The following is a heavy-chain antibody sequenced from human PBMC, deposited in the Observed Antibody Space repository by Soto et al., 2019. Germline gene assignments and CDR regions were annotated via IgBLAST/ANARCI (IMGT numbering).Heavy chain of an antibody. V-gene: IGHV3-23*01. CDR2: ISGSGGST. J-gene: IGHJ4*02. CDR3: ASPYPQLRYFDWLPFDY. Sequence: GGSLRLSCAASGFTFSSYAMSWVRQAPGKGLEWVSAISGSGGSTYYADSVKGRFTISRDNSKNTLYLQMNSLSAEDTAVHYCASPYPQLRYFDWLPFDYWGQGTLVTVSS. CDR1: GFTFSSYA. D-gene: IGHD3-9*01.